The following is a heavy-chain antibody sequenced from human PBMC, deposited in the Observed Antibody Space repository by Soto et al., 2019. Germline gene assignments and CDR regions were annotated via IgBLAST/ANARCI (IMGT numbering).Heavy chain of an antibody. J-gene: IGHJ4*02. CDR1: RDSVSSNSAA. V-gene: IGHV6-1*01. Sequence: SQTLSLTCAISRDSVSSNSAAWNWIRQSPLRGLEWLGRTYYRSKWYNDYAVSVKSRITINPDTSKNQFSLQLNSVTPEDTVVYYCARARDTVTTSGYDYWGQGTLVTVSS. CDR3: ARARDTVTTSGYDY. D-gene: IGHD4-17*01. CDR2: TYYRSKWYN.